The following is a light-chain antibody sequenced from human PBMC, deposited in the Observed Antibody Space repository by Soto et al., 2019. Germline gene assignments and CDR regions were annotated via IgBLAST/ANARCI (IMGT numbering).Light chain of an antibody. Sequence: DIQMTQAPSSLSASVGDRVTITCRARQDISTYLAWYQQKPGKDPKLLISAASTLQSAVPPRFSGSGSGTDFTITISSLQPEDVVTYYCQKYDNAPLTFGGGTKVEIK. CDR2: AAS. J-gene: IGKJ4*01. V-gene: IGKV1-27*01. CDR3: QKYDNAPLT. CDR1: QDISTY.